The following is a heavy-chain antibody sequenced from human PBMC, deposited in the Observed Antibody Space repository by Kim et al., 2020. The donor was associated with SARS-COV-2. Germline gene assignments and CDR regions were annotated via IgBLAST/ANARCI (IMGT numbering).Heavy chain of an antibody. J-gene: IGHJ4*02. Sequence: PSLKSRVTISVDTSKNQFSLKLSSVIAADTAVYYCARKDDSSGYPLYFDYWGQGTLVTVSS. D-gene: IGHD3-22*01. V-gene: IGHV4-34*01. CDR3: ARKDDSSGYPLYFDY.